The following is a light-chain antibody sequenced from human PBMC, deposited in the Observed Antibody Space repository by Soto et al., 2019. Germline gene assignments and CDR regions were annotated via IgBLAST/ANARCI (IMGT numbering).Light chain of an antibody. CDR1: RGIGSW. CDR3: QQADSFPLT. J-gene: IGKJ4*01. Sequence: DIQMTQSPASVSASVGDRVTITCRASRGIGSWLAWYQQKPGKAPKLLISAGSSLQSGVPSRFSGSGSGRDFTLTISSLQPEDSATYYCQQADSFPLTFGGGTKLEIK. CDR2: AGS. V-gene: IGKV1D-12*01.